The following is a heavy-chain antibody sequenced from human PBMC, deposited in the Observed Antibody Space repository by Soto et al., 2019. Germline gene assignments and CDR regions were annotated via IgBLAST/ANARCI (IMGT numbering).Heavy chain of an antibody. CDR3: ARERRDGYDN. CDR1: GYTFTSYD. CDR2: MNPNSGNT. V-gene: IGHV1-8*01. J-gene: IGHJ4*02. D-gene: IGHD5-12*01. Sequence: QVPLVQSGAEVKKPGASVKVSCKASGYTFTSYDIKWARQATGQGLEWMGWMNPNSGNTAYAQKFQGRVTMTSNTSIGTAYMELSSLRSQDTAVYYCARERRDGYDNWGQGTLVTVSS.